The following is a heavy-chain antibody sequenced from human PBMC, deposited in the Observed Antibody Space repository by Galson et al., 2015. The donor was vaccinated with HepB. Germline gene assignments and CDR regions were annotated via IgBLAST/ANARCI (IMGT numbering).Heavy chain of an antibody. V-gene: IGHV5-51*01. Sequence: QSGAEVKKPGESLKISCTGSGYSFTSYWIGWVRQMPGKGLEWMGIIYPGDSDTRYSPSFQGQVTISADKSISTAYLQWSSLKASDTAMYYCARLQFGLKVVTATTPFDYWGQGTLVTVSS. J-gene: IGHJ4*02. CDR1: GYSFTSYW. CDR3: ARLQFGLKVVTATTPFDY. CDR2: IYPGDSDT. D-gene: IGHD2-21*02.